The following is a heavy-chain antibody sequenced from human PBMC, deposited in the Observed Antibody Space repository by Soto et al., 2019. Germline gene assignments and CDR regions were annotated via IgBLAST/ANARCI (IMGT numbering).Heavy chain of an antibody. Sequence: QVQLVQSGAEVKKPGSSVKVSCKASGGTSSSYAISWVRQAPGQGLEWMGGIIPIFGTANYAQKFQGRVTVTADESTSTAYMELSSLRSEDTAVYYCARHVPAAGYYYGMDVWGQGTTVTVSS. CDR3: ARHVPAAGYYYGMDV. CDR1: GGTSSSYA. D-gene: IGHD2-2*01. J-gene: IGHJ6*02. CDR2: IIPIFGTA. V-gene: IGHV1-69*12.